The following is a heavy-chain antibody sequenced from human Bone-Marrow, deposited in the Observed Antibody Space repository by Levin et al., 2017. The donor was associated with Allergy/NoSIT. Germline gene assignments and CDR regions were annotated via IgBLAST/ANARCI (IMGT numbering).Heavy chain of an antibody. CDR2: ISSSVSTT. CDR1: GFTFSSYS. D-gene: IGHD2-8*01. J-gene: IGHJ4*02. Sequence: GESLKISCAASGFTFSSYSMNWVRQAPGKGLEWLAYISSSVSTTYYTDSVKGRFSIFRDNAQNSLYLQMNSLRHEDTAVYYYARERMYATHLDYWGQGTLVTVSS. V-gene: IGHV3-48*02. CDR3: ARERMYATHLDY.